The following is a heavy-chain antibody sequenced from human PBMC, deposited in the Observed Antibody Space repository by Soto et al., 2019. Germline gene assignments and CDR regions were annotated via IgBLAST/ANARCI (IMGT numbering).Heavy chain of an antibody. CDR3: ARRDQQPGSYYQGGGWCDP. J-gene: IGHJ5*02. D-gene: IGHD3-10*01. CDR1: GGTFSSYA. V-gene: IGHV1-69*01. Sequence: QVQMVQSGAEVKKPGYSVKVSCKASGGTFSSYAISWVRQAPGQGLEWMGGIIPIFGTANYEQKFQGRVTITESASTSPAYMELSGLRSEDTAVYYCARRDQQPGSYYQGGGWCDPWFQETLVTVSS. CDR2: IIPIFGTA.